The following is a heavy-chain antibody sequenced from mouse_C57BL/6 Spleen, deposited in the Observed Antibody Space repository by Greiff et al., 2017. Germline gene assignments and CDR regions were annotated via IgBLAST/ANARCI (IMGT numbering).Heavy chain of an antibody. Sequence: QVQLQQSGPELVKPGASVKISCKASGYAFSSSWMNWVKQRPGKGLEWIGRIYPGDGDTNYNGKFKGKATLTADKSSSTAYMQLSSLTSEDSAVYFCAINYYGSSYDFDYWGQGTTLTVSS. CDR2: IYPGDGDT. V-gene: IGHV1-82*01. J-gene: IGHJ2*01. CDR3: AINYYGSSYDFDY. CDR1: GYAFSSSW. D-gene: IGHD1-1*01.